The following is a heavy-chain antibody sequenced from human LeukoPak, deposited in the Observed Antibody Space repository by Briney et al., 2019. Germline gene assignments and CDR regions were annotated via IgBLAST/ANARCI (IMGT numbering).Heavy chain of an antibody. CDR1: GFTFSSYS. Sequence: GGSLRLSCAASGFTFSSYSMNWVRQAPGKGLEWVGRTRNRANSYTTEYAASVKGRFTISRDDSKNSLYLQMNSLKTEDTAVYYCARGGSFGAFDIWGQGTMVTVSS. D-gene: IGHD1-26*01. J-gene: IGHJ3*02. CDR3: ARGGSFGAFDI. V-gene: IGHV3-72*01. CDR2: TRNRANSYTT.